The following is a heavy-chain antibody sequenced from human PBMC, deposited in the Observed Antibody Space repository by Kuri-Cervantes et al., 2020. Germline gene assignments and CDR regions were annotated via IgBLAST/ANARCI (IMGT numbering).Heavy chain of an antibody. CDR1: GFTFSSYS. V-gene: IGHV3-21*01. CDR2: ISSSSSYI. CDR3: ARQWLVREGDAFDI. J-gene: IGHJ3*02. D-gene: IGHD6-19*01. Sequence: ETLSLTCAASGFTFSSYSMNWVRQAPGKGLEWVSSISSSSSYIYYADSVKGRFTISRDNAKNSLYLQMNSLRAEDTAVYYCARQWLVREGDAFDIWGQGTMVTVSS.